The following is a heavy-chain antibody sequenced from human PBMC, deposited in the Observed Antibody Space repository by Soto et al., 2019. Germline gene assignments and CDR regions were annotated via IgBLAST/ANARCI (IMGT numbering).Heavy chain of an antibody. V-gene: IGHV3-33*01. D-gene: IGHD5-12*01. CDR1: GFSFNTHG. CDR3: ARDDNYAYNGLDH. CDR2: IVNDGSEQ. J-gene: IGHJ4*02. Sequence: QVQLVESGGGVVRPGRSLRLSCEATGFSFNTHGMHWVRQAPGKGLEWVAVIVNDGSEQAYSDSVKGRFTISRDNSKNTLYLQMNNLRVEDTAVYYCARDDNYAYNGLDHWGQGILVTVSS.